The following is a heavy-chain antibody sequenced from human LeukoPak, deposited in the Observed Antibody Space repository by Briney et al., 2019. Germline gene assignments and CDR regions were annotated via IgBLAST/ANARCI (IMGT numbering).Heavy chain of an antibody. CDR3: ATNNLRGCRNGNCYRSFFYYGMDV. J-gene: IGHJ6*02. Sequence: GESLKISCKGFGYSFRDYWIGWVRQMPGKDLEWMGIIFPGESHINYSPTFEGRVTISADESINTAYLQWSSLTASDTATYYCATNNLRGCRNGNCYRSFFYYGMDVWGQGTAVTVSS. CDR2: IFPGESHI. CDR1: GYSFRDYW. D-gene: IGHD2-21*01. V-gene: IGHV5-51*01.